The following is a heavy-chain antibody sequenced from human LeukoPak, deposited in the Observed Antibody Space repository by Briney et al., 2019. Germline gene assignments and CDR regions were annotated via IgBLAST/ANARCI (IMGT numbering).Heavy chain of an antibody. Sequence: GGSLRLSCAASGFTFSSYAMSWVRQAPGKGLEWVSAISGSGGSTYYADSVKGRFTISRDNSKNTLYLQMNSLRAEDTALYYCAKLPSSYCSGGSCFYWGQGTLVTVSS. CDR1: GFTFSSYA. V-gene: IGHV3-23*01. CDR2: ISGSGGST. D-gene: IGHD2-15*01. J-gene: IGHJ4*02. CDR3: AKLPSSYCSGGSCFY.